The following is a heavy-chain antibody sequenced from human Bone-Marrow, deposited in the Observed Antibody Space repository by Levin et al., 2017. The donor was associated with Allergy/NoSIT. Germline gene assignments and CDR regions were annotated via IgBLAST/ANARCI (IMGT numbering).Heavy chain of an antibody. Sequence: GASVKVSCKASGYPFSDYFIHWVRQAPGQGLEWLGWLIPSSGATKYPQKFQGRVTLTRDTSINTAYMEFSRLTSDDTAVYYCAREAGTMFRGVTDPKYFDFWGQGTLVTVSS. D-gene: IGHD3-10*01. CDR3: AREAGTMFRGVTDPKYFDF. V-gene: IGHV1-2*02. J-gene: IGHJ4*02. CDR1: GYPFSDYF. CDR2: LIPSSGAT.